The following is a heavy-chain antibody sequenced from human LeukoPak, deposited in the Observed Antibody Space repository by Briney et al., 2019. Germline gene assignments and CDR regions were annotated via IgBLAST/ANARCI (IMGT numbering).Heavy chain of an antibody. Sequence: GGSLRLSCAASGFTFSSYSMNWVRQAPGKGLEWVSSISSSSSYIYYADSVKGRFTISRDNAKNSLYLQMSSLRAEDTAVYYCARDETILTGYYNFDYWGQGTLVTVSS. D-gene: IGHD3-9*01. V-gene: IGHV3-21*01. CDR3: ARDETILTGYYNFDY. CDR1: GFTFSSYS. CDR2: ISSSSSYI. J-gene: IGHJ4*02.